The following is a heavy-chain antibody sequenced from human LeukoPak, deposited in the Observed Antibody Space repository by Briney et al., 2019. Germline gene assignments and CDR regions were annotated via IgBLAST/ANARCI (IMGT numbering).Heavy chain of an antibody. J-gene: IGHJ3*01. V-gene: IGHV1-2*02. Sequence: ASVKVSCKASGYTFTGNFMHWVRQAPGQGLEWMGFINPKTDDKTYAQKFQGRVTMTRDTSISTAYMELGRLGSDDTAVYFCAMGGMAIPALELWGQGPLVSLFS. D-gene: IGHD1-26*01. CDR2: INPKTDDK. CDR3: AMGGMAIPALEL. CDR1: GYTFTGNF.